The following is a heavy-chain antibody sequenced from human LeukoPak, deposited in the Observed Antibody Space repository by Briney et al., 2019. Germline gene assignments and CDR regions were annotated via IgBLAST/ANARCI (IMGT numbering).Heavy chain of an antibody. V-gene: IGHV1-2*06. J-gene: IGHJ4*02. CDR3: ARDPPIVATIKGNGDY. Sequence: ASVKVSCKASGYTFTGYYMHWVRQAPGQGLEWMGRINPNSGGTNYAQKFQGRVTMTRDTSISTAYMELSRLRSDDTAVYYCARDPPIVATIKGNGDYWGQGTLVTVSS. CDR1: GYTFTGYY. CDR2: INPNSGGT. D-gene: IGHD5-12*01.